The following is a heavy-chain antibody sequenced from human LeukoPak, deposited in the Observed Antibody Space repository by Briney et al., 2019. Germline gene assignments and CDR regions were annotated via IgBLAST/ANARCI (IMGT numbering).Heavy chain of an antibody. CDR2: IRSKAYGGTT. V-gene: IGHV3-49*04. D-gene: IGHD3-10*01. CDR3: TRVPLLWFGDY. Sequence: PGGSLRLSCAASGFTFSSYEMNWVRQAPGKGLEWVGFIRSKAYGGTTEYAASVKGRFTISRDDSKSIAYLQMNSLKTEDTAVYYCTRVPLLWFGDYWGQGTLVTVSS. J-gene: IGHJ4*02. CDR1: GFTFSSYE.